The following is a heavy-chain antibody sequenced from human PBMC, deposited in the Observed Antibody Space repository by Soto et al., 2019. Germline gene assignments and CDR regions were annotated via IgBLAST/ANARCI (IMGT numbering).Heavy chain of an antibody. CDR1: GGSIISTDYY. CDR3: ARVQRISMILVL. Sequence: SETLSLTCNVSGGSIISTDYYWGWVRQPPGKGLEWIGSIYYRGSTYYNPSLQSRVTISVDPSKNRFSLNLTSLTATDTAGYYCARVQRISMILVLWGQGPPVTVS. J-gene: IGHJ4*02. V-gene: IGHV4-39*02. CDR2: IYYRGST. D-gene: IGHD3-22*01.